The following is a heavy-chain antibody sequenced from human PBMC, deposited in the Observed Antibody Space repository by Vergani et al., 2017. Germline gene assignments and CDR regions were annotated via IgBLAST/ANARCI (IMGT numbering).Heavy chain of an antibody. J-gene: IGHJ4*02. CDR1: DFISNGHY. Sequence: QVQLQESGPGLVKPSETLSLICDVFDFISNGHYWGWIRQSPEKGLEWIGSLYASGSTYYSPSLKSRVAISIDTSKNHFSLRLSSVTAADTAVYYCARGPLIRPYDILTPPGYWGQGTLVTVSS. V-gene: IGHV4-38-2*01. CDR2: LYASGST. D-gene: IGHD3-9*01. CDR3: ARGPLIRPYDILTPPGY.